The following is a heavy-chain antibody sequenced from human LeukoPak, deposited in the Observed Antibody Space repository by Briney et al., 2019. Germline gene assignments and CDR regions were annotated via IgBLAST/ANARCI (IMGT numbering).Heavy chain of an antibody. CDR2: IYYSGST. J-gene: IGHJ4*02. CDR3: ARKKGSRTYFDY. CDR1: GGSISSYY. V-gene: IGHV4-59*08. D-gene: IGHD1-14*01. Sequence: PSETLSLTCTVSGGSISSYYWSWIRQPPGKGLEWIGYIYYSGSTNYNPSLKSRVSISVDTSKNQFSLKLSYVTAADTAVYYCARKKGSRTYFDYWGQGTLVTVSS.